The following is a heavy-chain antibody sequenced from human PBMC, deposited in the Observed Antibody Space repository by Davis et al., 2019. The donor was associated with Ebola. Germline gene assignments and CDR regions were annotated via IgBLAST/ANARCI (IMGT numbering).Heavy chain of an antibody. CDR1: GYTFTGYY. J-gene: IGHJ4*02. CDR3: AREGIGHSSGEYSGY. Sequence: ASVPVSCKASGYTFTGYYMHWVRQAPGQGLEWMGWINPNSGGTNYAQKFQGRVTMTRDTSISTAYMELSRLRSDDTAVYYCAREGIGHSSGEYSGYWGQGTLVTVSS. D-gene: IGHD6-19*01. CDR2: INPNSGGT. V-gene: IGHV1-2*02.